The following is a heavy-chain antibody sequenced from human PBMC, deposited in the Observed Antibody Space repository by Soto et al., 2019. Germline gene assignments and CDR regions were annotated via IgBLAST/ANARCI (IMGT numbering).Heavy chain of an antibody. CDR3: ARVCSSGWPYYYGMDV. V-gene: IGHV1-2*02. CDR2: INPKTGDA. CDR1: GYTLSDYY. Sequence: ASVKVSCKAAGYTLSDYYRHWVRRARGQGLEWMGWINPKTGDAKYAQKFQDRVTMTRDTCINTDYMNLSGLKADDTAVYYCARVCSSGWPYYYGMDVWGQGTTVTVSS. D-gene: IGHD3-22*01. J-gene: IGHJ6*02.